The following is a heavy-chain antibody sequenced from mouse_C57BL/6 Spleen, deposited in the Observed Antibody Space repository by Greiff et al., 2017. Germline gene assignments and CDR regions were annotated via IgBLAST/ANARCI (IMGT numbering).Heavy chain of an antibody. CDR1: GYTFTDYN. J-gene: IGHJ3*01. D-gene: IGHD2-5*01. V-gene: IGHV1-18*01. CDR3: ARYYYSNYGFAY. Sequence: VKLQQSGPDLVKPGGSLKIPCKASGYTFTDYNMDWVQQSHGKRLEWIADINPNNGGIFYNQKVKAKVTLTVDKSSSTAYMDLRSLTSEDTAVYYCARYYYSNYGFAYWGQGTLVTVSA. CDR2: INPNNGGI.